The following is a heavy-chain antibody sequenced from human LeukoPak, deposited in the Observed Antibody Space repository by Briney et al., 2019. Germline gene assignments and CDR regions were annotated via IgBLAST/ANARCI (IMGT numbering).Heavy chain of an antibody. D-gene: IGHD3-9*01. Sequence: PGGSLRLSCAASGFTFSSYSMNWVRQAPGKGLEWVSSISSSGSTIYYADSVKGRFTISRDNAKNSLYLQMNSLRAEDTAVYYCARVGYDIVYYYYGMDVWGKGTTVTVSS. CDR2: ISSSGSTI. J-gene: IGHJ6*04. CDR3: ARVGYDIVYYYYGMDV. V-gene: IGHV3-48*04. CDR1: GFTFSSYS.